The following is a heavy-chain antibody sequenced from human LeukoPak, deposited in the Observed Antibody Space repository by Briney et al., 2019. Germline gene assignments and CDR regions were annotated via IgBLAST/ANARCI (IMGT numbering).Heavy chain of an antibody. J-gene: IGHJ6*02. V-gene: IGHV1-46*01. Sequence: GASVKVSCKASGYTFTDYYIHWVRQAPGQGLEWMGIINPSIGSTTYAQKFQGRVTMTRDTSTSTVYMELSSLRSEDTAVYYCARDRTSKTGSTSAYYGLDVWGQGTTVTVSS. CDR1: GYTFTDYY. D-gene: IGHD1-7*01. CDR2: INPSIGST. CDR3: ARDRTSKTGSTSAYYGLDV.